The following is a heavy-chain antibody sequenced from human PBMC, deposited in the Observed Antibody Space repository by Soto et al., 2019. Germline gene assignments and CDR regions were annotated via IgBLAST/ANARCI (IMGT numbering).Heavy chain of an antibody. CDR3: ASRCXGGSYPIDY. CDR2: INHSGST. D-gene: IGHD2-15*01. J-gene: IGHJ4*02. Sequence: PSETLSLTCAVYGGSFSGYYWSWIRQPPGKGLEWIGEINHSGSTNYNPSLKSRVTISVDTSKNQFSLKLSSVTAADTAVYYCASRCXGGSYPIDYWGQGTLVTVSS. CDR1: GGSFSGYY. V-gene: IGHV4-34*01.